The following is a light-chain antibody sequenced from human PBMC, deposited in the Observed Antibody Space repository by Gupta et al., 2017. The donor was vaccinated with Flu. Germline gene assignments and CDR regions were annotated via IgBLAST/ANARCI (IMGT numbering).Light chain of an antibody. CDR2: KGS. Sequence: IVMTQTPLSSPVTLGQPASISCRSSQILVKSDGHTYLSWIQQRPGQPPRLLIYKGSNRFSGVPDRFSGSGAGTDFTLKISRVEAEDVGVYYCRQGKQGPLTFGQGTKVEI. CDR3: RQGKQGPLT. V-gene: IGKV2-24*01. CDR1: QILVKSDGHTY. J-gene: IGKJ1*01.